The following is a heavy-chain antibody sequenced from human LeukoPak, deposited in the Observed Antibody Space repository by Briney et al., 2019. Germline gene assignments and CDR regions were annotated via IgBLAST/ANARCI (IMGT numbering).Heavy chain of an antibody. V-gene: IGHV3-74*01. D-gene: IGHD3-10*01. CDR2: INTDGSYT. Sequence: PGGSLRLSCAVSGFTFSNFWMHRVRQTPGKGLVWVSRINTDGSYTDYADSVKGRFTISRDNAKNTLYLQMNSLRVEDMAVYYCARGMTYYHGSGKFDYWGQGTLVTVSS. J-gene: IGHJ4*02. CDR1: GFTFSNFW. CDR3: ARGMTYYHGSGKFDY.